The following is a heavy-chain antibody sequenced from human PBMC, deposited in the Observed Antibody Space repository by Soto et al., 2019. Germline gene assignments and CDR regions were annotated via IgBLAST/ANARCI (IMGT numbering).Heavy chain of an antibody. Sequence: SQTLSLTCAISGDSVSSYSVVWNWIRQSPSGGLEWLGRTYYRSKWYSEYAISVQSRITVNADTSKNQVSLQLDSVTPDDTAVYYCVRREGSRRLDYWGQGTLVTVSS. CDR2: TYYRSKWYS. CDR1: GDSVSSYSVV. J-gene: IGHJ4*02. V-gene: IGHV6-1*01. CDR3: VRREGSRRLDY. D-gene: IGHD3-22*01.